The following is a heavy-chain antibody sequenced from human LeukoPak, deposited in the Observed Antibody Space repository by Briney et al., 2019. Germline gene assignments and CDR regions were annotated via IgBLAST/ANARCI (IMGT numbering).Heavy chain of an antibody. CDR2: IYYSGST. Sequence: PSETLSLTCTVSGGSISTYYWSWIRQPPGKGLEWIGSIYYSGSTYYNPSHKSRVTISVDTSKNQFSLKLSSVTAADTAVYYCARDLEVVPAALGYWGQGTLVTVSS. J-gene: IGHJ4*02. CDR1: GGSISTYY. D-gene: IGHD2-2*01. CDR3: ARDLEVVPAALGY. V-gene: IGHV4-39*07.